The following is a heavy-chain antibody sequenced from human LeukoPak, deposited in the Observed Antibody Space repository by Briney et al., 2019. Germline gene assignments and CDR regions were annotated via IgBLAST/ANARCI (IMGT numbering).Heavy chain of an antibody. D-gene: IGHD2-21*02. V-gene: IGHV3-9*01. Sequence: PGGSLRLSCAASGFIFDNYAMHWVRQPPGKGLEWVSGISWNSGTIGYADSVKGRFTISRDNAKNSLYLQMNSLRAEDTALYYCAKDYCGGDCYSGWYFDLWGRGTLVTVSS. CDR1: GFIFDNYA. J-gene: IGHJ2*01. CDR3: AKDYCGGDCYSGWYFDL. CDR2: ISWNSGTI.